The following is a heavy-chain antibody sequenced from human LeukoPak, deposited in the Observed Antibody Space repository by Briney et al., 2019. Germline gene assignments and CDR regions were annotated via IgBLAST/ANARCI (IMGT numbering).Heavy chain of an antibody. CDR3: ARSLGYCSGGSCYPFDC. J-gene: IGHJ4*02. D-gene: IGHD2-15*01. Sequence: GGSLRLSCAASGFSFSSFWMTWVRQTPGRGLEWVANIKQDGSEIYYVDSLKGRFTISRDNAKSSLYLQMNSLRAEDTAVYYCARSLGYCSGGSCYPFDCWGQGTLVTVSS. CDR2: IKQDGSEI. V-gene: IGHV3-7*04. CDR1: GFSFSSFW.